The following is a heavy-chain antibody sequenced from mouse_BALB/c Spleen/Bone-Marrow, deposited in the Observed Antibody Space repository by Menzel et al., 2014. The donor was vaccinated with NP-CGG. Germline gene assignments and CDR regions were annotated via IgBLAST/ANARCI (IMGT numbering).Heavy chain of an antibody. J-gene: IGHJ4*01. V-gene: IGHV5-9-3*01. Sequence: EVKLMESGGGLVKPGGSLKLSCAASGFTFSSYAMSWVRQTPEKRLEWVATITSGGNYTYYPDSVKGRITISRDNAKNTLYLQKSSLRTEDTAMYYCARREIYDGYYYAMDYWGQGTPVTVSS. D-gene: IGHD2-3*01. CDR1: GFTFSSYA. CDR3: ARREIYDGYYYAMDY. CDR2: ITSGGNYT.